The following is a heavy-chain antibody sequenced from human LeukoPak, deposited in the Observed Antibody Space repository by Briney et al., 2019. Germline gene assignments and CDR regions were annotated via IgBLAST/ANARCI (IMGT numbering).Heavy chain of an antibody. CDR2: IYRGST. V-gene: IGHV3-66*01. CDR3: ARDPGLANGMGD. J-gene: IGHJ6*02. Sequence: SGGSLRLSCAASGFTFSSYWMTWVRQAPMKGLEWVSVIYRGSTYYADSVKGRFTVSSDNSKNTVDLQMNSLRVEDTAVYYCARDPGLANGMGDWGQGTTVTVS. CDR1: GFTFSSYW. D-gene: IGHD6-6*01.